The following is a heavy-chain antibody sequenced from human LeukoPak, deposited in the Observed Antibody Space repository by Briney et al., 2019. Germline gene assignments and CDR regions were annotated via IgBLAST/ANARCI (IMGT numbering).Heavy chain of an antibody. V-gene: IGHV4-34*01. Sequence: PSETLSLTCAVYGGSFSGYYWRSIRQPPGKGLEWRGEINHSGSTNYNPSLKSRVTISVDPSTNQFSLKLSSVTAADTAVYYCARGVKVRGVIISSSKYYFDYWGQGTLVTVSS. CDR1: GGSFSGYY. CDR3: ARGVKVRGVIISSSKYYFDY. CDR2: INHSGST. D-gene: IGHD3-10*01. J-gene: IGHJ4*02.